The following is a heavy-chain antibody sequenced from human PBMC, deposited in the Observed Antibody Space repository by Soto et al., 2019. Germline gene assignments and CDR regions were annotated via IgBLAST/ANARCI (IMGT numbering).Heavy chain of an antibody. V-gene: IGHV4-34*01. D-gene: IGHD6-19*01. CDR3: ARGLFSSGWYSYFDP. CDR1: SESLRGYY. CDR2: ISQSGFT. Sequence: QVQLQQWGAGLLRPSETLSLTCAVSSESLRGYYWTWIRQSPGKGLEWIGEISQSGFTNYNPSLESRVNMSVYTSKSQFSLHLTSVTAADTAVYYCARGLFSSGWYSYFDPWGQGTPVTVSS. J-gene: IGHJ5*02.